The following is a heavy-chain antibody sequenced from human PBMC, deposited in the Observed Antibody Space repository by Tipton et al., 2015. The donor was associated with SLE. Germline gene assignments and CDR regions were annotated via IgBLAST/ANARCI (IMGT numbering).Heavy chain of an antibody. D-gene: IGHD6-13*01. J-gene: IGHJ6*02. Sequence: GSLRLSCAASGFTFSSYAMSWVRQAPGKGLEWVSAISGSGGSTYYADSVKGRFTISRANSKNTLYLQMNSLRTEDTAVYYCANDLGYEAAADYYGMDVWGQGTTVTVSS. CDR2: ISGSGGST. V-gene: IGHV3-23*01. CDR1: GFTFSSYA. CDR3: ANDLGYEAAADYYGMDV.